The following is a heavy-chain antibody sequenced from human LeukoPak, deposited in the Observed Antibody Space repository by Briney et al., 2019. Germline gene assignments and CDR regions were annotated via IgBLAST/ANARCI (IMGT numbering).Heavy chain of an antibody. D-gene: IGHD6-13*01. CDR3: ARGIAAAGNLYYYYGMDV. Sequence: SVKVSCKASGGTFISYAISWVRQAPGQGLEWMGGIIPIFGTANYAQKFQGRVTITADESTSTAYMELSSLRSEDTAVYYCARGIAAAGNLYYYYGMDVWGQGTTVTVSS. CDR1: GGTFISYA. V-gene: IGHV1-69*13. CDR2: IIPIFGTA. J-gene: IGHJ6*02.